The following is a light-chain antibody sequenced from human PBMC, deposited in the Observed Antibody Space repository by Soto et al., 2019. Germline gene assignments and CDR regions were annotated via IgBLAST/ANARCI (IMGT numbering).Light chain of an antibody. J-gene: IGLJ2*01. CDR3: QSYDSGLSAVL. Sequence: QSVLTQPHSVSGAPGQRVTISCTGSSSNIGADYDVNWYQQFPGTAPKLLIYGNDNRPSGVPDRFSGSKSDTSASLAVTGLQAEDEADYYCQSYDSGLSAVLFGGGTKLTVL. V-gene: IGLV1-40*01. CDR2: GND. CDR1: SSNIGADYD.